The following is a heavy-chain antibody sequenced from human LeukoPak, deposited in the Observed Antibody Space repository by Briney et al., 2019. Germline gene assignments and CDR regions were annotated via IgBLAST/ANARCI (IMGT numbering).Heavy chain of an antibody. CDR1: GFTFSSYA. J-gene: IGHJ4*02. CDR2: ISYDGSNK. CDR3: ARDGGWYFDY. V-gene: IGHV3-30*04. D-gene: IGHD6-19*01. Sequence: SGGSLRLSCAASGFTFSSYAMHWVRQAPGKGLEWVAVISYDGSNKYYADSVKGRFTISRDNSKNTLYLQMNSLRAEDTAVYYCARDGGWYFDYWGQGTLVTVSS.